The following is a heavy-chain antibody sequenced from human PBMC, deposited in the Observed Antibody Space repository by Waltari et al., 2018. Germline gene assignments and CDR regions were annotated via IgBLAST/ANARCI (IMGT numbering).Heavy chain of an antibody. CDR2: ITSDGGTT. CDR3: ARDRAGVGDD. CDR1: GFTFSNYA. Sequence: EVQLVESGGGLVQPGGSLRLSCASSGFTFSNYAMHWVRQAPGKGLEYVSAITSDGGTTYYANSVKARFTISRDNSKNTLYLQMGSLRAEDTAVYYCARDRAGVGDDWGQGTLVTVSS. V-gene: IGHV3-64*01. D-gene: IGHD3-10*01. J-gene: IGHJ4*02.